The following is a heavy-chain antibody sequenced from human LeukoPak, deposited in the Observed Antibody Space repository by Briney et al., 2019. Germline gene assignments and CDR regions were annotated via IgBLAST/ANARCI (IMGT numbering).Heavy chain of an antibody. CDR1: GYTLTGYY. V-gene: IGHV1-2*02. D-gene: IGHD3-22*01. CDR3: AISGHYYDSSGYYPIDY. J-gene: IGHJ4*02. Sequence: ASVKVSCKASGYTLTGYYMHWVRQAPGQGLEWMGWINPNSGGTNYAQKFQGRVTMTRDTSISTAYMELSRLRSDDTAVYYCAISGHYYDSSGYYPIDYWGQGTLVTVSS. CDR2: INPNSGGT.